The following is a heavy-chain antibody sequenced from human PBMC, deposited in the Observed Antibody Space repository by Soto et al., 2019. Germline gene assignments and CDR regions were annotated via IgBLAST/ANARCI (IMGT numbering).Heavy chain of an antibody. CDR3: ARAPILGPTGELDY. D-gene: IGHD3-3*01. CDR2: ITPKSGQI. CDR1: GYTFTDYH. V-gene: IGHV1-2*02. Sequence: QVNLVQSGAEVKRPGDSVKVSCKASGYTFTDYHIHWVRQAPGQWLEWMGRITPKSGQIYYSPKFQGRVTLTRDTSISTDYMEVNTLRFDDTAVYYCARAPILGPTGELDYWGQGTLATLSS. J-gene: IGHJ4*02.